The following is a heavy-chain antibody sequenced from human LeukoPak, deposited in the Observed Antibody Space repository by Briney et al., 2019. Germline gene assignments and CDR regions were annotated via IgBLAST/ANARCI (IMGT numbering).Heavy chain of an antibody. D-gene: IGHD6-13*01. V-gene: IGHV1-69*05. J-gene: IGHJ6*03. Sequence: ASVKVSCKASGGTFSSYAISWVRQAPGQGLEWMGGIIPIFGTANYAQKFQGRVTITTDESTSTAYMELSSLRSEDTTVYYCATGHGQQLVLMMGYYYYMDVWGKGTTVTVSS. CDR1: GGTFSSYA. CDR3: ATGHGQQLVLMMGYYYYMDV. CDR2: IIPIFGTA.